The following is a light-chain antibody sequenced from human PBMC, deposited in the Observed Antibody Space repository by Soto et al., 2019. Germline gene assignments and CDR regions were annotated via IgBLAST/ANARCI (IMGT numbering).Light chain of an antibody. Sequence: EIVMTQSPATLSVSPGDRATLSCRASQSIGSDLAWYQLKPGQAPRLLIYGAATRATGIPAKFSGSGSRTEFSLTISSLQSEDFATYYCQHYNSYSEAFGQGTKVELK. CDR2: GAA. CDR3: QHYNSYSEA. V-gene: IGKV3-15*01. J-gene: IGKJ1*01. CDR1: QSIGSD.